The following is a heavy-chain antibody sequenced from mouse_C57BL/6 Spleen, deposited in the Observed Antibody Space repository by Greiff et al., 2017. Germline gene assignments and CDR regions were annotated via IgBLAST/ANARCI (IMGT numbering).Heavy chain of an antibody. V-gene: IGHV1-26*01. D-gene: IGHD1-1*01. CDR3: ARGEFYYYGSSPMDY. Sequence: EVQLQQSGPELVKPGASVKISCKASGYTFTDSYMNWVKQSHGKSLEWIGDINPNNGGTSYNQKFKGKATLTVDKSSSTAYMELRSLTSEDSAVYYCARGEFYYYGSSPMDYWGQGTSVTVSS. CDR1: GYTFTDSY. J-gene: IGHJ4*01. CDR2: INPNNGGT.